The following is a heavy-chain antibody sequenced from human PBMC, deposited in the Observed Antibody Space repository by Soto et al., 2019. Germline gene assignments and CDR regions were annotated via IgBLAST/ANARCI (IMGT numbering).Heavy chain of an antibody. J-gene: IGHJ4*02. Sequence: QVQLVQSGAEVKKPGSSVKVSCKASGGTFSSYAISWVRQAPGQGLEWMGGIIPSLGTANYAQMLQGRVTITAEQPTTTAYMELTSLRSEDTAVYHCAREGASGSHIGYWGQGTMVTVSS. V-gene: IGHV1-69*01. D-gene: IGHD3-22*01. CDR1: GGTFSSYA. CDR2: IIPSLGTA. CDR3: AREGASGSHIGY.